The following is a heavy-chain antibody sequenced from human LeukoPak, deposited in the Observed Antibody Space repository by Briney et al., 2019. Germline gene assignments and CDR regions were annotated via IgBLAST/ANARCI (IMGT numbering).Heavy chain of an antibody. Sequence: GGSLRLSCAASGFTFSDYWISWVRQAPGKGLEWVANIKQDGTEKNYVDSVKGRFTISRDNAKNSLYLQLNSLRADDTAVYYCARDSRRVGATGVSDYWGQGTLVTVSS. D-gene: IGHD1-26*01. CDR1: GFTFSDYW. V-gene: IGHV3-7*03. CDR2: IKQDGTEK. CDR3: ARDSRRVGATGVSDY. J-gene: IGHJ4*02.